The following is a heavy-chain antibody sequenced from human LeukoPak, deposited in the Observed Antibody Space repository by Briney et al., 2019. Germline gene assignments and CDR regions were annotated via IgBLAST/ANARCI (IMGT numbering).Heavy chain of an antibody. CDR2: INHSGST. J-gene: IGHJ5*02. CDR3: ARGDVIVVVVAATRGWFDP. V-gene: IGHV4-34*01. D-gene: IGHD2-15*01. CDR1: GGSFSGYY. Sequence: SETLSLTCAVYGGSFSGYYWSWIRQPPGKGLEWIGEINHSGSTNYNPSLKSRVTISVDTSKNQFSLKLSSVTAADTAVYYCARGDVIVVVVAATRGWFDPWGQGTLVTVSS.